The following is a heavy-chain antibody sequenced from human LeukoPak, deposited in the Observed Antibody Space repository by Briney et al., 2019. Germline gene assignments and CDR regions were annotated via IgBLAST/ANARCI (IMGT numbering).Heavy chain of an antibody. V-gene: IGHV3-21*01. Sequence: PGGSLRLSCAASGFTFSSYSMDWVRQAPGKGLEWVSFISIGGTYIYYADSVKGRFTISRDNAKNSLYLQMNSLRVEDTAVYYCAREHDDSRGPSDYWGQGTLATVSS. CDR1: GFTFSSYS. CDR3: AREHDDSRGPSDY. D-gene: IGHD3-10*01. CDR2: ISIGGTYI. J-gene: IGHJ4*02.